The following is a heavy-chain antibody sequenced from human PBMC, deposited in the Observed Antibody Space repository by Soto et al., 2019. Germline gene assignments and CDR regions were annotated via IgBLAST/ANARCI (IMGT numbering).Heavy chain of an antibody. Sequence: QVQLVESGGGVVQPGRSLRLACAASGFTFSGYAMHWVRQAPGKGLEWVAVITYDGGNIYYADSVKGRFTISRDNSQNTLYLQMNSLRHDDTAVYYCAREGGLEHPAGGNWGQGTLVTVSS. J-gene: IGHJ4*02. V-gene: IGHV3-30-3*01. D-gene: IGHD1-1*01. CDR2: ITYDGGNI. CDR3: AREGGLEHPAGGN. CDR1: GFTFSGYA.